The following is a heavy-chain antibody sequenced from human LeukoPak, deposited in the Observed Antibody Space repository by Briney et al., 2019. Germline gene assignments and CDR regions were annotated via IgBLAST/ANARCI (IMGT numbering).Heavy chain of an antibody. J-gene: IGHJ3*02. D-gene: IGHD2-15*01. CDR1: GFTFSTYA. Sequence: GGSLRLSCAASGFTFSTYAMSWVRQAPGKGLEWVSAISDGFGSTYYADSVKGRLTISRDNSKNTLYLQMNSLRADDTAVYYCARACSGGSCYLVAFDIWGQGTMVTVSS. CDR2: ISDGFGST. V-gene: IGHV3-23*01. CDR3: ARACSGGSCYLVAFDI.